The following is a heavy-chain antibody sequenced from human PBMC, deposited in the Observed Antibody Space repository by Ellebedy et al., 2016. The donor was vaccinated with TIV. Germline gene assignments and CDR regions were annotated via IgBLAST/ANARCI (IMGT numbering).Heavy chain of an antibody. CDR2: IWYDGSNK. Sequence: GESLKISXAASGFTFSSYGMHWVRQAPGKGLEWVAVIWYDGSNKYYADSVKGRFTISRDNSKNSLYLQMNSLRAEDTAVYYCARSNVGGYDWDFDYWGQGTLVTVSS. D-gene: IGHD5-12*01. CDR1: GFTFSSYG. V-gene: IGHV3-33*01. J-gene: IGHJ4*02. CDR3: ARSNVGGYDWDFDY.